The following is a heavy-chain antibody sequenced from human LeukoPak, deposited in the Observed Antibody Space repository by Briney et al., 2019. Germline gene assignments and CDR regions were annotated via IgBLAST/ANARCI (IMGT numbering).Heavy chain of an antibody. J-gene: IGHJ4*02. D-gene: IGHD3-10*01. CDR2: ISSSGSTI. V-gene: IGHV3-11*01. Sequence: PGRSLRLSCAASGFTFSDYYMSWIRQAPGKGLEWVSYISSSGSTIYYADSVKGRFTISRDNAKNSLYLQMNSLRAEDTAVYYCARAKTPSVTMVRGVTKGLYFDYWGQGTLVTVSS. CDR3: ARAKTPSVTMVRGVTKGLYFDY. CDR1: GFTFSDYY.